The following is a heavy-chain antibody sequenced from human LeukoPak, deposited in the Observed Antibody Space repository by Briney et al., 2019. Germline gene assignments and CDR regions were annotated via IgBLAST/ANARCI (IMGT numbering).Heavy chain of an antibody. CDR3: ARVAEAGRLPTTNYYMDV. CDR1: GFTFTNYW. V-gene: IGHV3-7*01. J-gene: IGHJ6*03. D-gene: IGHD6-19*01. CDR2: IKQDGSDK. Sequence: PGGSLRLSCAASGFTFTNYWMSWVRQAPGKGLEWVANIKQDGSDKFYVDSVKGRFTISRDNSKNTLYLQMNSLRAEDTAVYYCARVAEAGRLPTTNYYMDVWGKGTTVTVSS.